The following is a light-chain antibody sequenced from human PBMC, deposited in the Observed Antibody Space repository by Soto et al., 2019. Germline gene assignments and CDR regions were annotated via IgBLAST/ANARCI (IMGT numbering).Light chain of an antibody. Sequence: IVMTQTPLSSPVTLGQPASISCRSSQSLVYSDGNTYLSWLQQRPGQPPRLLIYKIPNRFSGVPDRFSGSGAGTDFTLKISRVEAEDVGVYYCMQATEFPWTFGQGTKVEIK. CDR1: QSLVYSDGNTY. CDR3: MQATEFPWT. CDR2: KIP. J-gene: IGKJ1*01. V-gene: IGKV2-24*01.